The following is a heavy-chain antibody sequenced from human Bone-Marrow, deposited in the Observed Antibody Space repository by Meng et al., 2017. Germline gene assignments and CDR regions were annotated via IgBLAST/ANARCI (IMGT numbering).Heavy chain of an antibody. V-gene: IGHV4-31*01. Sequence: VQLQESGTGLVKPAQSLSLTCSVSGGSINSAGYYWSWIRQHPGKGLEWIGYIYYSGSTYYNPSLKSLVTISVDTSKNQFSLKLSSVTAADTAVYYCARVGYSGSRVTSYYFDYWGQGTLVTVSS. CDR2: IYYSGST. D-gene: IGHD1-26*01. CDR3: ARVGYSGSRVTSYYFDY. CDR1: GGSINSAGYY. J-gene: IGHJ4*02.